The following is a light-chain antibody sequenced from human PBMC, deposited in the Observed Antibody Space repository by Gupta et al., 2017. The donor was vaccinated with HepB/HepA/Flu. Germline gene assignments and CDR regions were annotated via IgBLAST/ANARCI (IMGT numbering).Light chain of an antibody. Sequence: DIQMTQSPSSLSASVGDRVTITCRASQNIRSYLNWYQQKPGRAPKVLIYAASSLQSGVPSRFSGSGSGTDFTLTISSLQPEDSATYYCQQTYSTPYTFGQGTKLEIK. CDR2: AAS. CDR1: QNIRSY. V-gene: IGKV1-39*01. J-gene: IGKJ2*01. CDR3: QQTYSTPYT.